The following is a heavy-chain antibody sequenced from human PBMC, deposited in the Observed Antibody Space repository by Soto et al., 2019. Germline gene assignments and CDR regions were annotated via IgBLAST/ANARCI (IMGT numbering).Heavy chain of an antibody. Sequence: PGESLKLSCKGSGYSFTSYWIGWVRQMPGKGLEWMGIIYPGDSDTRYSPSFQGQVTISADKSISTAYLQWSSLKASDTAMYYCARPSTPYCGGDCYSWDAFDIWGQGTMVTVSS. V-gene: IGHV5-51*01. CDR2: IYPGDSDT. CDR3: ARPSTPYCGGDCYSWDAFDI. D-gene: IGHD2-21*01. CDR1: GYSFTSYW. J-gene: IGHJ3*02.